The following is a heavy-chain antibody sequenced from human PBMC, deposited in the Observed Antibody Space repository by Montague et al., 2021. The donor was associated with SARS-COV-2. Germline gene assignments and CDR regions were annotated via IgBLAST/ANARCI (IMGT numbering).Heavy chain of an antibody. Sequence: YRRLSCAASGFPFSSYGMHWVRQAPGKGLEWVAVIWYDGSNKYYADSVKGRFTISRDNSKNTLYLQMNSLRAEDTAVYYCASMLTEGFDYWGQGTLVTVSS. CDR2: IWYDGSNK. V-gene: IGHV3-33*01. CDR1: GFPFSSYG. CDR3: ASMLTEGFDY. J-gene: IGHJ4*02. D-gene: IGHD3-10*02.